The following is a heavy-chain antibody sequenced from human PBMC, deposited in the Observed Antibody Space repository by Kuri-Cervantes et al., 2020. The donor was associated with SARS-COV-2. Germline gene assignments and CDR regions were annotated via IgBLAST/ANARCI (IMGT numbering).Heavy chain of an antibody. CDR1: GFTFSSYW. Sequence: GGSLRLSCAASGFTFSSYWMHWVRQAPGKGLEWVSSISSSSSYIYYADSVKGRFTISRDNAKNSLYLQMNSLRAEDTAVYYCARGETGLGNDYWGQGTLVTVSS. CDR2: ISSSSSYI. CDR3: ARGETGLGNDY. D-gene: IGHD1-1*01. J-gene: IGHJ4*02. V-gene: IGHV3-21*01.